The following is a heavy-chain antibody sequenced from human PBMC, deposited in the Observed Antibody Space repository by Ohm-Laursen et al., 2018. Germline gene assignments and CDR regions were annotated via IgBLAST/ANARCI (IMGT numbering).Heavy chain of an antibody. CDR1: GGSFSGYY. V-gene: IGHV4-34*01. CDR3: AGNRSSTGGIDY. Sequence: TLSLTCAVYGGSFSGYYWSWIRQPPGKGLEWIGEINHNGSTNYNPSLKSRVTISVDTSKNQFSLKLSSVTAADTAVYYCAGNRSSTGGIDYWGQGTLVTVSS. CDR2: INHNGST. D-gene: IGHD6-13*01. J-gene: IGHJ4*02.